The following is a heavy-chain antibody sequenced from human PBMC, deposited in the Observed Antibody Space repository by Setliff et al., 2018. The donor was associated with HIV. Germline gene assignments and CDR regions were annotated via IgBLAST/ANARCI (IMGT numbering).Heavy chain of an antibody. D-gene: IGHD4-17*01. J-gene: IGHJ4*02. CDR1: GFTLSRRD. CDR2: MRYDGSDE. V-gene: IGHV3-30*02. CDR3: AREGSYGIDC. Sequence: PGGSLRLSCAASGFTLSRRDMHWVRQAPGKGLEWVAFMRYDGSDECYVDSVKGRFTISRDSSMSTLYLQMNSLRAEDTAVYYCAREGSYGIDCWGQGTLVTVSS.